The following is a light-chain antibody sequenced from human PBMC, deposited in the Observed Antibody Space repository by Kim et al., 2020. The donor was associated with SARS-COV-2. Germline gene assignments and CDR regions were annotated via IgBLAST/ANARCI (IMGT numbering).Light chain of an antibody. CDR2: GKN. CDR3: NSRDSSGNHVV. Sequence: LGPTVRITGQVDSLRSYYASWYQQKQGQAPVVVIYGKNNRPSGIPDRFSGSSSGNTASLTITGAQAEDEADYYCNSRDSSGNHVVFGGGTQLTVL. J-gene: IGLJ2*01. CDR1: SLRSYY. V-gene: IGLV3-19*01.